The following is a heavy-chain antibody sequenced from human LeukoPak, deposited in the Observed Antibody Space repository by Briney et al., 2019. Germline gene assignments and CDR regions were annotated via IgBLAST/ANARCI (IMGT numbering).Heavy chain of an antibody. Sequence: GSLRLSCAASGFTFSSCAMSWVRQAPGKGLEWVSAISGSGGSTYYADSVKGRFTISRDNSKNTLYLQMNSLRAEDTAVYYCAKGTTVLWFGELDYFDYWGQGTLVTVSS. CDR1: GFTFSSCA. CDR3: AKGTTVLWFGELDYFDY. V-gene: IGHV3-23*01. J-gene: IGHJ4*02. D-gene: IGHD3-10*01. CDR2: ISGSGGST.